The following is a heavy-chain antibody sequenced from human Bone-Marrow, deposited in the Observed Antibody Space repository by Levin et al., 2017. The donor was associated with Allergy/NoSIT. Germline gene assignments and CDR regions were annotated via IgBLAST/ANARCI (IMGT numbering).Heavy chain of an antibody. CDR1: GFTFSSYS. J-gene: IGHJ4*02. CDR3: TRGSFPDS. CDR2: IRTSGLYM. Sequence: ASVKVSCTASGFTFSSYSMNWVRQAPGKGLEWVSSIRTSGLYMHYADSVKGRFAISRDNAKNSVFLQMNSLRAEDTGVYYCTRGSFPDSWGQGTLVTVSS. D-gene: IGHD3-16*02. V-gene: IGHV3-21*01.